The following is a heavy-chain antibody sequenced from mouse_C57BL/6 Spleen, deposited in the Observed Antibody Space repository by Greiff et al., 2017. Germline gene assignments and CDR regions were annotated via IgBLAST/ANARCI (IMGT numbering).Heavy chain of an antibody. CDR2: IDPSDSYT. V-gene: IGHV1-69*01. J-gene: IGHJ3*01. CDR1: GYTFTSYW. Sequence: QVQLQQSGAELVMPGASVKLSCKASGYTFTSYWMHWVKQRPGQGLEWIGEIDPSDSYTNYNQKFKGKSTLTVDKSSSTAYMQLSSLTSEDSAVYYCARGLTTVVATGSYWGQGTLVTVSA. CDR3: ARGLTTVVATGSY. D-gene: IGHD1-1*01.